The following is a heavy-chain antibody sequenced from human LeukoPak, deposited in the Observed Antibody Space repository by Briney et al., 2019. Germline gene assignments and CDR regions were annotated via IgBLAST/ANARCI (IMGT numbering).Heavy chain of an antibody. V-gene: IGHV1-24*01. J-gene: IGHJ4*02. CDR3: AAGGFYDLLPY. CDR1: GYNITELS. Sequence: GASVKVSCKVSGYNITELSMHWVRQAPGKRLEWMGGFDPGDGAMVYAQRFQGRVTMTEDTSTDTVYMELSSLKSEDTAVYYCAAGGFYDLLPYRGQGTLVTVSS. CDR2: FDPGDGAM. D-gene: IGHD3-9*01.